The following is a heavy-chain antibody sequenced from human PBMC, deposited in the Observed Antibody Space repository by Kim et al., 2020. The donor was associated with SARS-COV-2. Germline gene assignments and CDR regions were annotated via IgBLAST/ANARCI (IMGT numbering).Heavy chain of an antibody. D-gene: IGHD3-3*01. CDR3: AKGAISHRALFFMDV. J-gene: IGHJ6*03. CDR1: GFTFSSYP. V-gene: IGHV3-23*01. Sequence: GWSLRLSCAASGFTFSSYPMSWVRQAPGKGLEWVSGISGSGGSGGSTYYADSVKGRFTISRDNSKNTLYLQMNSLRAEDTAVCYCAKGAISHRALFFMDVWGKGPTVTVSS. CDR2: ISGSGGSGGST.